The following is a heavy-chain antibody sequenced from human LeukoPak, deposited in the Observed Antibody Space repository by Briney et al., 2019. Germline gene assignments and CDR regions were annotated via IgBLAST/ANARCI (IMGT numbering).Heavy chain of an antibody. CDR3: ARDLRTYDILTGSTHIYYMDV. CDR1: GGTFSSYP. Sequence: SVKVSFKSSGGTFSSYPSSWVRQAPGQGLEGMGGIIPIFGTANYAQKFQGRVTITTDESTSTAYMELSSLRSEDRAVYYCARDLRTYDILTGSTHIYYMDVWGKGTTVTVSS. D-gene: IGHD3-9*01. V-gene: IGHV1-69*05. CDR2: IIPIFGTA. J-gene: IGHJ6*03.